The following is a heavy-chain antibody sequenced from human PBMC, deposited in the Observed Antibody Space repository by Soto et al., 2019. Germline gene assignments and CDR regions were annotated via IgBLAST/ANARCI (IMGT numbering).Heavy chain of an antibody. D-gene: IGHD6-19*01. Sequence: EVQLLESGGGLVQPGGSLRLSCAASGFTFSSYAMSWVRQAPGKGLEWVSAISGSGGTTYYADSVKGRFTFSRDNSKNPLYLLMNSLTTEYSAVSFSAKTAIGWFRAFELWGLGTMVTVSS. CDR3: AKTAIGWFRAFEL. V-gene: IGHV3-23*01. CDR2: ISGSGGTT. J-gene: IGHJ3*01. CDR1: GFTFSSYA.